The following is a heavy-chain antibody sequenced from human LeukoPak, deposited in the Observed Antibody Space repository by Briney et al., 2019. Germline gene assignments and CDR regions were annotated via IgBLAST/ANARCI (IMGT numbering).Heavy chain of an antibody. Sequence: GGSLRLSCAASGFTFSIYSMNWVRQAPGKGLEWVSSISSSSSYIYYADSVKGRFTISRDNAKNSLYLQMNSLRAEDTAVYYCARASLTYYYVEGDAFDIWGQGTMVTVSS. CDR1: GFTFSIYS. CDR2: ISSSSSYI. V-gene: IGHV3-21*01. J-gene: IGHJ3*02. D-gene: IGHD3-10*02. CDR3: ARASLTYYYVEGDAFDI.